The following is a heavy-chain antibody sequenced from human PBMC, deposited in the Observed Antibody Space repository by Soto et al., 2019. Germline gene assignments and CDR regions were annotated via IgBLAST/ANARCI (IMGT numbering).Heavy chain of an antibody. Sequence: GGSLRLSCAASGFTFSSYSMNWVRQAPGKGLEWVSSISSSSSYIYYADSVKGRFTISRDNAKNSLYLQMNSLRAEDTAVYYCARDSSSWYDMTHDYWGQGTLVTVSS. CDR3: ARDSSSWYDMTHDY. J-gene: IGHJ4*02. CDR1: GFTFSSYS. D-gene: IGHD6-13*01. V-gene: IGHV3-21*01. CDR2: ISSSSSYI.